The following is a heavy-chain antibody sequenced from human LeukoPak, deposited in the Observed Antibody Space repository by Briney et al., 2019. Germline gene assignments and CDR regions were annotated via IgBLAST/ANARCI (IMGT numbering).Heavy chain of an antibody. CDR3: ARERAVGYLRGYYFDY. Sequence: GASVEVSCKASGYTFTGYYMHWVRQAPGQGLEWMGGINPNSGGTNYAQKFQGGVTMTRDTSISTAYMELSRLRSDDTAVCYCARERAVGYLRGYYFDYWGQGTLVTVSS. CDR2: INPNSGGT. D-gene: IGHD4-17*01. V-gene: IGHV1-2*02. J-gene: IGHJ4*02. CDR1: GYTFTGYY.